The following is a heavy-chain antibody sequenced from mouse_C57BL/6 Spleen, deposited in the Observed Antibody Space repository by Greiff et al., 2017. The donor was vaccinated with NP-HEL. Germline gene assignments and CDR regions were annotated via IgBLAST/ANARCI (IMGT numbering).Heavy chain of an antibody. CDR2: IDPSDSET. D-gene: IGHD1-1*01. CDR1: GYTFTSYW. V-gene: IGHV1-52*01. CDR3: ARDYGRSPPYFDY. J-gene: IGHJ2*01. Sequence: QVQLQQPGAELVRPGSSVKLSCKASGYTFTSYWMHWVKQRPIQGLEWIGNIDPSDSETHYNQKFKDKATLTVDKSSSTAYMQLSSLTSEDSAIYYCARDYGRSPPYFDYWGQGTTLTVSS.